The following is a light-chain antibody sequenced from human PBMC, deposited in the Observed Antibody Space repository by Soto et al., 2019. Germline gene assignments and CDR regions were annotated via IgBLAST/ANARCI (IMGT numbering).Light chain of an antibody. Sequence: TQSPGTLSLSPGERATLSXXXXXXVSSSYLAWYQQKPGQAPRLLIYGASSRATGIPDRFSGSGSGTDFTLTISRLEPEDFAVYYCQQYGSSPRFGQGTRLEIK. CDR2: GAS. V-gene: IGKV3-20*01. CDR3: QQYGSSPR. CDR1: XXVSSSY. J-gene: IGKJ5*01.